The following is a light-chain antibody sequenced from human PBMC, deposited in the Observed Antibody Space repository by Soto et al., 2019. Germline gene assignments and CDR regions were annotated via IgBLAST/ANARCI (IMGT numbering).Light chain of an antibody. Sequence: DVVMTQSPLSLPVTLGQPASISCRSSQSLIYSDGNTYLNWFQQRPGQSPRRLIHKVSNRDSGVPDRFSGSGSGTDFTLEISRVEAEVVGLYYCMQSTHWPRTFGQGTKVEIK. CDR2: KVS. CDR3: MQSTHWPRT. V-gene: IGKV2-30*01. J-gene: IGKJ1*01. CDR1: QSLIYSDGNTY.